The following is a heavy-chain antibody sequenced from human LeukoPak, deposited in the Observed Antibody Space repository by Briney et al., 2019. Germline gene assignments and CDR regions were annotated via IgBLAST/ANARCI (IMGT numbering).Heavy chain of an antibody. J-gene: IGHJ6*02. CDR2: IYYSGST. V-gene: IGHV4-59*01. CDR1: GGSISSYY. D-gene: IGHD1-1*01. CDR3: ARVGGTAGRDYYYYGMDF. Sequence: SETLSLTCTVSGGSISSYYWSWIRQPPGKGLEWIGYIYYSGSTNYNPSLKSRVTISVDTSKNQFSLKLSSVTAADTAVYYCARVGGTAGRDYYYYGMDFWGQGTTVTVSS.